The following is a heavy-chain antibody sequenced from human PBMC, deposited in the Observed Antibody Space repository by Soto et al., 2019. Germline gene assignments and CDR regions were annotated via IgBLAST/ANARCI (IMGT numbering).Heavy chain of an antibody. CDR3: ARALGITMIVDYFDY. CDR1: GGSISSYY. V-gene: IGHV4-59*01. CDR2: IYYSGST. J-gene: IGHJ4*02. D-gene: IGHD3-22*01. Sequence: SETLSLTCTVSGGSISSYYWSWIRQPPGKGLEWIGYIYYSGSTNYNPSLKSRVTISVDTSKNQFSLKLSSVTAADTAVYYCARALGITMIVDYFDYWGQGTLVTVSS.